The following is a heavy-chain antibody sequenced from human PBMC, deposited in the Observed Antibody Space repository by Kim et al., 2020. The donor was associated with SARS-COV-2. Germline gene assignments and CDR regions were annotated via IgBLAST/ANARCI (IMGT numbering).Heavy chain of an antibody. D-gene: IGHD3-10*01. J-gene: IGHJ6*02. V-gene: IGHV3-73*01. CDR1: GFTFSGSA. CDR3: TRSSGSYYNLDV. CDR2: IRSKANSYAT. Sequence: GGSLRLSCAASGFTFSGSAMHWVRQASGKGLEWVGRIRSKANSYATAYAASVKGRFTISRDDSKNTAYLQMNSLKTEDTTVYYCTRSSGSYYNLDVWGQGTTVTVSS.